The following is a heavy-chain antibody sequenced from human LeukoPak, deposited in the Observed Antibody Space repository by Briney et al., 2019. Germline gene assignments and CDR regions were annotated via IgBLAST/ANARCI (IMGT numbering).Heavy chain of an antibody. CDR1: GFTFGSSW. Sequence: PGGSLRLSCAASGFTFGSSWMSWVRQAPGKGLEWVANIKPDGSDKYYAASMKGRFTISRDNAKNSLYLQMNSLRVEDTAVYYCARDPGGYAWGGFDIWGQGTRVAVSS. J-gene: IGHJ3*02. CDR2: IKPDGSDK. D-gene: IGHD2-2*01. V-gene: IGHV3-7*01. CDR3: ARDPGGYAWGGFDI.